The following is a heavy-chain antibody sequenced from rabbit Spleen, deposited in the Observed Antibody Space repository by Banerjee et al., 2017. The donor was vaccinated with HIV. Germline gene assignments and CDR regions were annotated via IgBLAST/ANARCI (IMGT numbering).Heavy chain of an antibody. CDR2: INIVTGKT. CDR1: GVSFSDKDV. D-gene: IGHD8-1*01. V-gene: IGHV1S45*01. J-gene: IGHJ4*01. CDR3: ARDLAGSGHYIDGYWNL. Sequence: EQLEESGGGLVKPEGSLTLTCKASGVSFSDKDVMCWVRQAPGKGLEWIACINIVTGKTVYASWAKGRFIMSRTSSTTVTLQMTSLTAADTATYFCARDLAGSGHYIDGYWNLWGPGTLVTV.